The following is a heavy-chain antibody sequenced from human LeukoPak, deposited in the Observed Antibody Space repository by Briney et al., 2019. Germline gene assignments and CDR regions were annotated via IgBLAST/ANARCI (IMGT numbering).Heavy chain of an antibody. Sequence: SVKVSCKASGGTFSSYAISWVRQAPGQGLEWMGGIVPIFGTANYAQKFQGRVTITTDESTSTAYMELSSLRSEDTAVYYCARLGYGSGSYSNRLDYWGQGTLVTVSS. CDR2: IVPIFGTA. V-gene: IGHV1-69*05. CDR3: ARLGYGSGSYSNRLDY. CDR1: GGTFSSYA. J-gene: IGHJ4*02. D-gene: IGHD3-10*01.